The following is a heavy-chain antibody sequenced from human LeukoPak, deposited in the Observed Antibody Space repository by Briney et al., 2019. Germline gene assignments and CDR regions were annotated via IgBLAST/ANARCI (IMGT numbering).Heavy chain of an antibody. V-gene: IGHV3-21*01. CDR3: STDPRLLIY. CDR1: GFTFSSYS. J-gene: IGHJ4*01. Sequence: PGGSLRLSCVVSGFTFSSYSMNWVRQAPGKGLEWVSCISTSSSYIYYADSVKGRFTISRDNAKNSLYLQMNSLRAEDTAVYYCSTDPRLLIYWGHGTLVTVSS. CDR2: ISTSSSYI. D-gene: IGHD2-8*01.